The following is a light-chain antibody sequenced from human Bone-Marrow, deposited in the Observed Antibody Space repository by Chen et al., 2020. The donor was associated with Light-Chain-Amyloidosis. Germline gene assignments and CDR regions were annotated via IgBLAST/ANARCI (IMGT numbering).Light chain of an antibody. V-gene: IGLV3-25*03. CDR1: DLPTKY. J-gene: IGLJ2*01. Sequence: SHELPQPPSVPVSPGQTARITCSGDDLPTKYAYWYQQKPAQAPVLVIHSDTERPSGISVRFSGSRSGTTATWTISGVQAEDEADYHCQSADSSGTYEVIFGGGTKRTVL. CDR3: QSADSSGTYEVI. CDR2: SDT.